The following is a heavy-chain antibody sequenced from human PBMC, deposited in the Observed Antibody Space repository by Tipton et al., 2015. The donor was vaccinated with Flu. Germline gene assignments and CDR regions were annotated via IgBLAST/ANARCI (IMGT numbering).Heavy chain of an antibody. CDR1: GGSITGTTYY. V-gene: IGHV4-39*07. CDR2: IYYSGST. Sequence: TLSLTCTVSGGSITGTTYYWGWIRQPPGKGLEWIGNIYYSGSTYYNPSLKNRLTISLDTSKNQFSLKLTSVTAADTAVYYCVGDKNFDDFDNWGQGTLVTVSS. D-gene: IGHD2-21*01. CDR3: VGDKNFDDFDN. J-gene: IGHJ4*02.